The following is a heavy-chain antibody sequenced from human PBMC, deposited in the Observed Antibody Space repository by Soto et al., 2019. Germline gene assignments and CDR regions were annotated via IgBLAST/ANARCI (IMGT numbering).Heavy chain of an antibody. J-gene: IGHJ4*02. CDR3: AREKGYISGPKNFDY. CDR2: IYDSGSS. V-gene: IGHV4-30-4*01. Sequence: PSETLSLTCTVSGASISSGDYFWSWIRQSPGKGLEWIGYIYDSGSSYYNPSLKSRVTMSVDTSKNQFSLKLRSVTAADTAVYYCAREKGYISGPKNFDYWCQGTLVTVSS. D-gene: IGHD5-12*01. CDR1: GASISSGDYF.